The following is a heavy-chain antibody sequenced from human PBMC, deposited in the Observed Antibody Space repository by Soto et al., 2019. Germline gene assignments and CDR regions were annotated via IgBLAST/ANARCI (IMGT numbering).Heavy chain of an antibody. Sequence: QLHLVQSGAVVKKPGASVTVSCSASGYPVTAYYMHWVRQAPGRGLEWMGGINPATGAAKYTQTFQGRVTMTRDTSTSTVFRELSGLTSEDPAVFYWARGGGVGVAGSAAFDMWGQGTVVTVSS. CDR2: INPATGAA. V-gene: IGHV1-2*02. CDR3: ARGGGVGVAGSAAFDM. J-gene: IGHJ3*02. CDR1: GYPVTAYY. D-gene: IGHD3-3*01.